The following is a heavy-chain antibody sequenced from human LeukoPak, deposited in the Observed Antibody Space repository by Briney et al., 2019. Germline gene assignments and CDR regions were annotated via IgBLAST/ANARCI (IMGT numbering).Heavy chain of an antibody. D-gene: IGHD6-6*01. CDR3: ARGGVYSTSAVDY. Sequence: PGGSLRLSCAASGFTFSSYEMNWVRQAPGKGLVWVSRINSDGSSTSYADSVKGRFTISRDNAKNTLYLQMNSLRAEDTAVYYCARGGVYSTSAVDYWGQGTLVTVSS. V-gene: IGHV3-74*01. CDR1: GFTFSSYE. CDR2: INSDGSST. J-gene: IGHJ4*02.